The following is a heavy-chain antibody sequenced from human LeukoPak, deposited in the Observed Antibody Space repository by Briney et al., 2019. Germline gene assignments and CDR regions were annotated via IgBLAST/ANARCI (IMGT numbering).Heavy chain of an antibody. Sequence: TGGSLRLSCAASGFTVISYEMNWVRQAPGKGLEWVSYISSSGNSIFYAGSVKGRFTISRDNAKNSLYLQMNSLRAEDTAVYYCARALPSSYYYFDYWGQGTLVTVSS. D-gene: IGHD6-13*01. J-gene: IGHJ4*02. V-gene: IGHV3-48*03. CDR3: ARALPSSYYYFDY. CDR1: GFTVISYE. CDR2: ISSSGNSI.